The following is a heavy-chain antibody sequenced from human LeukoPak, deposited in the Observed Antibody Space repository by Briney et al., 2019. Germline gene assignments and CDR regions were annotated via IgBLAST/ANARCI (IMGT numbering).Heavy chain of an antibody. Sequence: GGSLRLSCAASGFTFSSYDMHWVRQATGKGLERVSAIGTAGDTYYPGSVKGRFTISRENAKNSLYLQMNSLRAGDTAVYYCARGGGRYCSGGSCYSHYYGMDVWGQGTTVTVSS. CDR3: ARGGGRYCSGGSCYSHYYGMDV. J-gene: IGHJ6*02. CDR1: GFTFSSYD. V-gene: IGHV3-13*01. D-gene: IGHD2-15*01. CDR2: IGTAGDT.